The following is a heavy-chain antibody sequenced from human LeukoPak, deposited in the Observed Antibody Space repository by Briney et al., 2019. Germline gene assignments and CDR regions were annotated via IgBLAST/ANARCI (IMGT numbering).Heavy chain of an antibody. CDR3: ARVDSSGWSYWYVDV. J-gene: IGHJ2*01. Sequence: SESLSLTCAVYAGSFSGYYWSWVRQPPGKGLEWIGEINHSGSTNYNPSLKSRVTISVDTSKNQFSLKLRSVTAEDTDVYYYARVDSSGWSYWYVDVWGRGPMVTVSS. CDR2: INHSGST. V-gene: IGHV4-34*01. D-gene: IGHD6-19*01. CDR1: AGSFSGYY.